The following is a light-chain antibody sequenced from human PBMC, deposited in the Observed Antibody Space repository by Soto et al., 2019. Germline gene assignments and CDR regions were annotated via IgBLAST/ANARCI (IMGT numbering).Light chain of an antibody. CDR3: ATWDDSLNAAV. Sequence: SYELTQPPSLSVAPGQTARISCGGNNIGTKSVHWYQQKPGQAPVMVVYDDSDRPSGIPERFSGSNSGNTATLTISRVEAGDEADYYCATWDDSLNAAVFGGGTQLTVL. CDR2: DDS. CDR1: NIGTKS. V-gene: IGLV3-21*02. J-gene: IGLJ7*01.